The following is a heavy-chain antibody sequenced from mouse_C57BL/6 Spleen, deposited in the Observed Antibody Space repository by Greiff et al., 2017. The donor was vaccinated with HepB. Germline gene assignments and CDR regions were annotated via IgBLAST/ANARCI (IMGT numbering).Heavy chain of an antibody. CDR3: ARRDDGYLGYYAMDY. V-gene: IGHV2-2*01. CDR2: IWSGGST. CDR1: GFSLTSYG. J-gene: IGHJ4*01. D-gene: IGHD2-3*01. Sequence: QVQLKESGPGLVQPSQSLSITCTVSGFSLTSYGVHWVRQSPGKGLEWLGVIWSGGSTDYNAAFISRLSISKDNSKSQVFFKMNSLQAYDTAIYYCARRDDGYLGYYAMDYWGQGTSVTVSS.